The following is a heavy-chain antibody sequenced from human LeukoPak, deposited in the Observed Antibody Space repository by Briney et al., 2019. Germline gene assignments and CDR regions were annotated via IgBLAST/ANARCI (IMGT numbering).Heavy chain of an antibody. J-gene: IGHJ4*02. D-gene: IGHD1-14*01. CDR1: GYTFTGYY. CDR3: ARGRPGTLPFDY. CDR2: ISAYNGNT. Sequence: ASVKVSCKASGYTFTGYYMHWVRQAPGQGLEWMGWISAYNGNTNYAQKLQGRVTMTTDTSTSTAYMELRSLRSDDTAVYYCARGRPGTLPFDYWGQGTLVTVSS. V-gene: IGHV1-18*04.